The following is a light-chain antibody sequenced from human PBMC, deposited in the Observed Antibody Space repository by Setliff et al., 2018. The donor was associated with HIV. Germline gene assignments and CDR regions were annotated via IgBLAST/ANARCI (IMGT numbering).Light chain of an antibody. CDR3: SPYVEVNTLI. J-gene: IGLJ1*01. V-gene: IGLV2-8*01. CDR2: GVS. CDR1: SNDIGRYDY. Sequence: QSALTQPPSASGSPGQSITISCTGTSNDIGRYDYVSWFQQQPDKAPKLIIHGVSKRPSGAPDRFSGSKSGNTASLTVSGLRAEDEAYYYCSPYVEVNTLIFGTGTKVTVL.